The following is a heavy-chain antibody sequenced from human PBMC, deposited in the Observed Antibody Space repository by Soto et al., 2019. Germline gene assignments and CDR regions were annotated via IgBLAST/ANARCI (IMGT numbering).Heavy chain of an antibody. J-gene: IGHJ4*02. CDR2: IYYSGLT. CDR1: GGSISSSSYY. Sequence: QLQLQESGPGLVKPSETLSLTCTVSGGSISSSSYYWGWIRQPPGKGLEWIGSIYYSGLTYYNPSLKSRVTMSVDKSKNQFSLKLSSLTAADTAVYYCARLEGLATISYYFDYWCQGTLVTVSS. V-gene: IGHV4-39*01. D-gene: IGHD3-9*01. CDR3: ARLEGLATISYYFDY.